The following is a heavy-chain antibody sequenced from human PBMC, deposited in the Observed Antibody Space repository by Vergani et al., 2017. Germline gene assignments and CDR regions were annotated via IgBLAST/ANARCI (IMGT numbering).Heavy chain of an antibody. CDR2: TIPILGIE. Sequence: QVQLVQSGAEVKKPGSSVKVSCKASGGTFSSYAISWVRQAPGQGLEWMGRTIPILGIENYAQKFQGRVTITADKSTSTAYMELSSLRSEDTAVYYCARERAYYYGSGYGMDVWGQGTTVTVSS. J-gene: IGHJ6*02. V-gene: IGHV1-69*04. CDR3: ARERAYYYGSGYGMDV. D-gene: IGHD3-10*01. CDR1: GGTFSSYA.